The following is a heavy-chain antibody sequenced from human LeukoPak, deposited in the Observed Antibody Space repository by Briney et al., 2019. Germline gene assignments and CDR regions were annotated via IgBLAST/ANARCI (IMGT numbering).Heavy chain of an antibody. Sequence: GGSLRPSCAASGFTFDDYGMSWVRQAPGKGLEWVSGINWNGGSTGYADSVKGRFTISRDNAKNSLYLQMNSLRAEDTALYYCARDKFWRYSYGCAFDIWGQGTMVTVSS. CDR3: ARDKFWRYSYGCAFDI. V-gene: IGHV3-20*04. CDR1: GFTFDDYG. D-gene: IGHD5-18*01. J-gene: IGHJ3*02. CDR2: INWNGGST.